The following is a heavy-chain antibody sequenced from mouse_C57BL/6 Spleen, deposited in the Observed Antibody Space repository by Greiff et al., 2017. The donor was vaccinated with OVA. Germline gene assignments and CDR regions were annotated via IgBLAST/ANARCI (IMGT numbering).Heavy chain of an antibody. V-gene: IGHV1-80*01. J-gene: IGHJ1*03. CDR2: IYPGDGDT. D-gene: IGHD1-1*01. Sequence: VQLQQSGAELVKPGASVKISCKASGYAFSSYWMNWVKQRPGKGLEWIGQIYPGDGDTNYNGKFKGKATLTADKSSSTAYMQLSSLTSEDSAVYFCARSYYYGSLWYFDVWGTGTTVTVSS. CDR3: ARSYYYGSLWYFDV. CDR1: GYAFSSYW.